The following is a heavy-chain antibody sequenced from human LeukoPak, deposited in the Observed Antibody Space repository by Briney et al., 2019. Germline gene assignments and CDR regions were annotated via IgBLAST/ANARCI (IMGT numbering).Heavy chain of an antibody. J-gene: IGHJ3*02. V-gene: IGHV3-7*01. CDR1: GFNFSSHW. D-gene: IGHD2-2*01. Sequence: GGSLRLSCAAFGFNFSSHWMSWVRQAPGKGLEWVANIGQDGTEKNYVDSVKGRFTISRDNAKNSLYLQMSSLRAEDTAVYHCARGYCSGTSCFGAFDMWGQGTMVPVSS. CDR2: IGQDGTEK. CDR3: ARGYCSGTSCFGAFDM.